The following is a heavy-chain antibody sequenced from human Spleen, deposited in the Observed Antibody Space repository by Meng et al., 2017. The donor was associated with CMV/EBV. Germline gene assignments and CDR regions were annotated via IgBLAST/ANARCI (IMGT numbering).Heavy chain of an antibody. V-gene: IGHV4-61*01. J-gene: IGHJ4*02. CDR1: GASLTSGSYY. Sequence: SETLSLTCTVSGASLTSGSYYWSWIRQSPGKELEWIGHIYHSGSANFNPSLKSRVTISVDTSKNQFSLKLSSVTAADSAVYYCARVGSGSFLELDFWGQGTLVTVSS. D-gene: IGHD6-6*01. CDR3: ARVGSGSFLELDF. CDR2: IYHSGSA.